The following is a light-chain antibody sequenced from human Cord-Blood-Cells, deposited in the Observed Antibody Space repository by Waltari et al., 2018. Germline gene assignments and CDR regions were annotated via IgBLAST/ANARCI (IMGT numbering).Light chain of an antibody. V-gene: IGKV3-20*01. CDR3: QQYGSSPFT. CDR1: QSVSISS. J-gene: IGKJ3*01. Sequence: EIVLTQSPGTLSMSTAESDTLSCRSSQSVSISSLAWYQQKPGQAPRLLIYGASSRATGIPDRFSGSGSGTDFTLTISRLEPEDFAVYYCQQYGSSPFTFGPGTKVDIK. CDR2: GAS.